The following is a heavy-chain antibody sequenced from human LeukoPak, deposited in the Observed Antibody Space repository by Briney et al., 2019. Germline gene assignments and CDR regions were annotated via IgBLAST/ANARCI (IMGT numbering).Heavy chain of an antibody. V-gene: IGHV3-11*03. CDR1: GFTFSDYY. CDR2: ISSTTSYT. J-gene: IGHJ4*02. CDR3: ARSSYTSGSSYFDY. Sequence: AGSLRLSCSASGFTFSDYYMSWIRQAPGKGLEWLSYISSTTSYTDYADSVKGRFTISRDNAKNSLYLQMSSLRAEDTAVYYCARSSYTSGSSYFDYWGQGTQVTVSA. D-gene: IGHD3-10*01.